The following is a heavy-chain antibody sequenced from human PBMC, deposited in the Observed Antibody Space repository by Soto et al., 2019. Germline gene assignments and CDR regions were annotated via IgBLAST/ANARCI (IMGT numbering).Heavy chain of an antibody. J-gene: IGHJ3*02. CDR1: GFTFSDYY. CDR3: ARDRGHCSNGVCYFDAFDI. Sequence: PGRSLRLSCTASGFTFSDYYMSWIRQAPGKGLEWVSYISSSDSTIYYADSVKGRFTISRDNAKNSLYLQMNSLRAEDTAVYYCARDRGHCSNGVCYFDAFDILGQGKLVTVSS. D-gene: IGHD2-8*01. CDR2: ISSSDSTI. V-gene: IGHV3-11*01.